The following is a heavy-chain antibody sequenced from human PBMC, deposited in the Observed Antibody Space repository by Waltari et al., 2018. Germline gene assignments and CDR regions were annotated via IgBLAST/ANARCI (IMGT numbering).Heavy chain of an antibody. CDR3: TRGGYSYTYRAFDV. CDR1: GYSFTNYW. Sequence: EVQLVQSGAEVKKPGESLKISCKGFGYSFTNYWIAWVRQMPGKGLEWMGIIYPGDSDTKYSPSFPGQVTISADKSLSTAYLHWSSLKASDTATFYCTRGGYSYTYRAFDVWGQGTVVTVSS. CDR2: IYPGDSDT. D-gene: IGHD5-18*01. V-gene: IGHV5-51*01. J-gene: IGHJ3*01.